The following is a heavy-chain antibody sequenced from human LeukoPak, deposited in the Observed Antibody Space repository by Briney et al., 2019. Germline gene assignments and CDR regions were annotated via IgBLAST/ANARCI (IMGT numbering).Heavy chain of an antibody. Sequence: GGSLRLSCAASGFTFDDYTMHWVRQTPGKGLEWVSLISWDGSSTYYADSMKGRFTISRDNSKNSLYLQMNSLRTEDIALYYCAKDIGVGSCNGCLFDYWGQGTLVTVSS. CDR1: GFTFDDYT. J-gene: IGHJ4*02. CDR3: AKDIGVGSCNGCLFDY. CDR2: ISWDGSST. D-gene: IGHD2-15*01. V-gene: IGHV3-43*01.